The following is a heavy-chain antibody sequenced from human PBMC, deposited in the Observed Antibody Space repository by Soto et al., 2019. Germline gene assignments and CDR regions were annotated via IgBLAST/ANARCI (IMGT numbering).Heavy chain of an antibody. CDR2: IYPSDSDT. CDR3: ARPANTVADHFDL. V-gene: IGHV5-51*01. CDR1: GYTFTIYW. D-gene: IGHD4-17*01. Sequence: PGESLKISCQVSGYTFTIYWIGWVRQMPGKDLEWMGIIYPSDSDTRYSPSFQGQVTISADQSINTAYLQWDSLKASDTAIYYCARPANTVADHFDLWGQGTPVTVSS. J-gene: IGHJ4*02.